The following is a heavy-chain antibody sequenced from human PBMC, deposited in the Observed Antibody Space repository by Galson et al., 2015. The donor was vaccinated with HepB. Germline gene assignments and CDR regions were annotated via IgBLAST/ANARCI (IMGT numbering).Heavy chain of an antibody. CDR1: GYTLTELS. D-gene: IGHD2-15*01. V-gene: IGHV1-24*01. CDR2: FDPEDGET. CDR3: ATDPLSCSGGSCYSDFKGYFDL. Sequence: SVKVSCKVSGYTLTELSMHWVRQAPGKGLEWMGGFDPEDGETIYAQKFQGRVTMTEDTSTDTAYMELSSLRSEDTAVYYCATDPLSCSGGSCYSDFKGYFDLWGRGTLVTVSS. J-gene: IGHJ2*01.